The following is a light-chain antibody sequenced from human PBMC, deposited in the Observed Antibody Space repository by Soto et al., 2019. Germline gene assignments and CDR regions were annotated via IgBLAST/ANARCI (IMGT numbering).Light chain of an antibody. V-gene: IGKV3-20*01. CDR3: QQYACSPLT. CDR2: GAS. J-gene: IGKJ4*01. CDR1: QSVTSY. Sequence: EVVLTQSPGTLSLSLGEKATLSCRASQSVTSYLAWYQQKPGQAPRLLIYGASGRAAGIPDRFSGSGSGTDFTIAISILSHDVFAVYCWQQYACSPLTFGGGTKVDFK.